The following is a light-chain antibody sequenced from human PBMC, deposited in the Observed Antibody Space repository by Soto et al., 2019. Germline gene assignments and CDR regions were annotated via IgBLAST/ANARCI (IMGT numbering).Light chain of an antibody. CDR2: SAS. V-gene: IGKV3-15*01. J-gene: IGKJ2*01. CDR1: QSVSSN. CDR3: HQYNNWPPMYT. Sequence: EIVMKQSPGTLSVSPGERATLSCRASQSVSSNVAWFQQKPGQAPRLLIYSASTRATGIPARFSGSGSGTEFTLTISSLQSEDFAVYYCHQYNNWPPMYTFGQGTKLEIK.